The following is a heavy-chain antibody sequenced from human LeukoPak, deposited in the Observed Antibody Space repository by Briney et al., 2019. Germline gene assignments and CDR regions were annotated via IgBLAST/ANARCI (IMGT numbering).Heavy chain of an antibody. CDR1: GGSISSGDYY. J-gene: IGHJ4*02. CDR3: ATGVDTAMVQFDY. Sequence: SQTLSLTRTVSGGSISSGDYYWSWIRQPPGKGLEWIGYIYYSGSTYYNPSLKSRVTISVDTSKNQFSLKLSSVTAADTAVYYCATGVDTAMVQFDYWGQGTLVTVSS. CDR2: IYYSGST. V-gene: IGHV4-30-4*01. D-gene: IGHD5-18*01.